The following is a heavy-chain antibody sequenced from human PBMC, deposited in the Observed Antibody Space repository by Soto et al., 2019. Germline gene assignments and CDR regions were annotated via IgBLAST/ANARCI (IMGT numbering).Heavy chain of an antibody. CDR1: GFTFSDSA. V-gene: IGHV3-23*01. D-gene: IGHD3-16*01. CDR3: AKMGRDAYKPIDS. Sequence: EVQLLESGGGLVQPGESLRLSCAASGFTFSDSAMGWVRQAPGKGLEWVSSISASGYSTYYEDSVKGRVTISRDTSKNTLYLQTTSLRAADTAMYYCAKMGRDAYKPIDSWGQGSLVTVSS. J-gene: IGHJ4*02. CDR2: ISASGYST.